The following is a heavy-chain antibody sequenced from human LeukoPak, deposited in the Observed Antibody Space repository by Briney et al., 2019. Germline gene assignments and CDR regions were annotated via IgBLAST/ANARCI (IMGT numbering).Heavy chain of an antibody. CDR2: ISSSGSTI. CDR1: GFTFSDYY. CDR3: ARDARHYYGSGSYPDY. Sequence: GGSLRLSCAASGFTFSDYYMSWIRQAPGKGLEWVSYISSSGSTIYYADSVEGRFTISRDNAKNSLYLQMNRLRAEDTAVYYCARDARHYYGSGSYPDYWGQGTLVTVSS. V-gene: IGHV3-11*01. D-gene: IGHD3-10*01. J-gene: IGHJ4*02.